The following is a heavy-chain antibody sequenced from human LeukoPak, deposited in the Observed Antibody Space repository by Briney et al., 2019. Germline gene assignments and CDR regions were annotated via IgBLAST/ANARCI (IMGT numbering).Heavy chain of an antibody. J-gene: IGHJ4*02. D-gene: IGHD6-13*01. CDR3: ARDLHDVIAAAAGSCGY. CDR2: ISAYNGNT. CDR1: GYTFTSYG. Sequence: ASVKVSCKASGYTFTSYGISWVRQAPGQGLEWMGWISAYNGNTNYAQKLQGRVTMTTDTSTSTAYMELRSLRSDDTAVYYCARDLHDVIAAAAGSCGYRGQGTLVTVSS. V-gene: IGHV1-18*01.